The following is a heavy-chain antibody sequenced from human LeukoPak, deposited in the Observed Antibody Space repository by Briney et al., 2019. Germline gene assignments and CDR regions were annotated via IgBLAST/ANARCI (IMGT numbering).Heavy chain of an antibody. D-gene: IGHD3-10*01. Sequence: GGSLRLSCAASGFTFSTYFMHWVRQAPGKGLEWVAVISSDGSHTFYVESVKGRFTISRDNSKNTLYLQMNSLRAEDTAVYFCARERQDTIVHSGAFDIWGQGTMVTVSS. J-gene: IGHJ3*02. V-gene: IGHV3-30-3*01. CDR1: GFTFSTYF. CDR3: ARERQDTIVHSGAFDI. CDR2: ISSDGSHT.